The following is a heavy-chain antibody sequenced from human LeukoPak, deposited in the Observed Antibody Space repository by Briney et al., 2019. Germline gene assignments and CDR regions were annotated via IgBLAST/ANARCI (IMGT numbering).Heavy chain of an antibody. Sequence: TPSETLSLTCSGSGFSITSYYWSWIRQPPGKGLEWCVYIFYNGTPNYNPSLKSRATISIDASENQFSLKLTSVTAADTAVYYCARDSPPWAAGAVPFDYWGQGTLVTVSS. CDR2: IFYNGTP. V-gene: IGHV4-59*01. CDR3: ARDSPPWAAGAVPFDY. CDR1: GFSITSYY. D-gene: IGHD6-13*01. J-gene: IGHJ4*02.